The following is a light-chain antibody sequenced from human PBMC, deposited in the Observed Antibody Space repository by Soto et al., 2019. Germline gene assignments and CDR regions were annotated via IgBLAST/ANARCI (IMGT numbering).Light chain of an antibody. CDR1: SSNIGAGYD. V-gene: IGLV1-40*01. CDR2: GNN. J-gene: IGLJ2*01. CDR3: QSYDSSRGV. Sequence: QSVLTQPPSVSGAPGQRVTISCTGNSSNIGAGYDVHWYQQLPGTAPKLLIYGNNNRPSGVPGRFSGSKSGTSASLAITGLQAVDEADYYCQSYDSSRGVFGGGTKLTVL.